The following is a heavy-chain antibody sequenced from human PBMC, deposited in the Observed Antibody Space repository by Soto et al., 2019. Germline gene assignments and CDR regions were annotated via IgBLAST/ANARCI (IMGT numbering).Heavy chain of an antibody. CDR3: AKGSTYSFYFDH. V-gene: IGHV3-23*01. Sequence: LRLSCVASGFSFSSYDMSWVRQAPGKGLEWVSFIIGNSGTTYYADSVKGRFTISRDNSKNTLYLQMSRLGAEDTAAYYCAKGSTYSFYFDHWGQGALVTVSS. D-gene: IGHD5-18*01. CDR2: IIGNSGTT. J-gene: IGHJ4*01. CDR1: GFSFSSYD.